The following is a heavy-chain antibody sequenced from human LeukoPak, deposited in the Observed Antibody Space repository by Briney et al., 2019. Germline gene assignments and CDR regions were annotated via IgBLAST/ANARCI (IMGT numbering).Heavy chain of an antibody. Sequence: PGGSLRLSCAASGYTFSSYGMHWVRQAPGKGLEWVAIIWYDGSNKKYADSVKGRFTISRDNSKNTLYLQMNSLRAEDTAVYYCARDGHDAFDIWGQGTMVTVSS. CDR2: IWYDGSNK. CDR3: ARDGHDAFDI. D-gene: IGHD3/OR15-3a*01. J-gene: IGHJ3*02. CDR1: GYTFSSYG. V-gene: IGHV3-33*01.